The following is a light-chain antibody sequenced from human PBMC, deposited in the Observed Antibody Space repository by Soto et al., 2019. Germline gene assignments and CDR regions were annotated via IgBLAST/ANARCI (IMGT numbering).Light chain of an antibody. CDR3: QQNGRSPT. Sequence: EIVLSQSPDALSLSPGERVRLSCRASRPVVRHYIAWYHQKSGQAPRLLLHDSVTRATGIPDRFSGSGSGSGTDFTLFSSRLEPADCGVYYCQQNGRSPTFGPGTKVEVK. J-gene: IGKJ3*01. CDR2: DSV. V-gene: IGKV3-20*01. CDR1: RPVVRHY.